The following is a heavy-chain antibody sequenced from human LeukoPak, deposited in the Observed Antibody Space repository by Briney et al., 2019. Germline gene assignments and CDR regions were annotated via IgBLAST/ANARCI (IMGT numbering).Heavy chain of an antibody. D-gene: IGHD3-16*02. CDR3: ARGDYVWGSYRYTDTNYFDY. CDR2: IKQDGSEK. CDR1: GFTFSSYW. J-gene: IGHJ4*02. Sequence: GGSLRLSWAASGFTFSSYWMSWVRQAPGKGLEWVANIKQDGSEKYYVDSVKGRFTISRDNAKNSLYLQMNSLRAEDTAVYYCARGDYVWGSYRYTDTNYFDYWGQGTLVTVSS. V-gene: IGHV3-7*01.